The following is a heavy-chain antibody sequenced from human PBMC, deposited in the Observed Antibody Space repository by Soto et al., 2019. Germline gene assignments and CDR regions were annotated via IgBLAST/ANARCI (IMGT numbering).Heavy chain of an antibody. V-gene: IGHV4-61*02. Sequence: SETLSLTCTVSGGSISSGDYYWSWIRQPPGKGLEWIGRIYTSGSTNYNPSLKSRVTMSVDTSKNQFSLKLSSVTAADTAVYYCASTGNYGDYGMDVWGQGTTVTVSS. J-gene: IGHJ6*02. CDR2: IYTSGST. CDR1: GGSISSGDYY. CDR3: ASTGNYGDYGMDV. D-gene: IGHD4-17*01.